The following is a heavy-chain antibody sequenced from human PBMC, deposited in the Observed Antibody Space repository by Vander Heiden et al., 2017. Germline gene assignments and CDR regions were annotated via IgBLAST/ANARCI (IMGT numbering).Heavy chain of an antibody. Sequence: QVQLQESGPGLVKPSETLSLTCTVSGGSISSYYWSWIRQPPGKGLEWIGYIYYSGSTNYNPSLKSRVTIAGDTSKNQFSLKLSSVTAADTAVYYCARDQRRSYYYDSSGYWDRGMDVWGQGTTVTVSS. V-gene: IGHV4-59*01. CDR1: GGSISSYY. J-gene: IGHJ6*02. CDR3: ARDQRRSYYYDSSGYWDRGMDV. CDR2: IYYSGST. D-gene: IGHD3-22*01.